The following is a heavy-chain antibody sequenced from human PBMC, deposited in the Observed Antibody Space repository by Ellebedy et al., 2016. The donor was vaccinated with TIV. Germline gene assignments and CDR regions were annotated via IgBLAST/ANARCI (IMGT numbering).Heavy chain of an antibody. V-gene: IGHV3-30*18. Sequence: GGSLRLSXAASGFTFSSYGMHWVRQAPGKGLEWVAVISYDGSNKYYADSVKGRFTISRDNSKNTLYLQMNSLRAEDTAVYYCANQVVPAIDAFDIWGQGTMVTVSS. CDR2: ISYDGSNK. CDR3: ANQVVPAIDAFDI. D-gene: IGHD2-2*01. CDR1: GFTFSSYG. J-gene: IGHJ3*02.